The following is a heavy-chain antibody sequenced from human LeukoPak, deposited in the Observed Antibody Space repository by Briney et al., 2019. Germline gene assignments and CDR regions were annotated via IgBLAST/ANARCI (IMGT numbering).Heavy chain of an antibody. V-gene: IGHV6-1*01. CDR3: ARYLPGYDILTGRNHGDNWFDP. CDR1: GDSVSSNSAA. D-gene: IGHD3-9*01. Sequence: SQTLSLTCAISGDSVSSNSAAWNWIRQSPSRGLEWLGRTYYRSKWYNDYAVSVKSRITINPDTSKNQFSLQLNSVTPEDTAVYYCARYLPGYDILTGRNHGDNWFDPWGQGTLVTVSS. CDR2: TYYRSKWYN. J-gene: IGHJ5*02.